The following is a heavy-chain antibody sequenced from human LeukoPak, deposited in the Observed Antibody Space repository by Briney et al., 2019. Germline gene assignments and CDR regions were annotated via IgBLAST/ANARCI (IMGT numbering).Heavy chain of an antibody. J-gene: IGHJ4*02. D-gene: IGHD2-2*01. Sequence: GGSLRLFCAASGFTFSSYSMNWVRQAPGKGLEWVSYISSSSSTIYYADSVKGRFTISRDNAKNSLYLQMNSLRAEDTAVYYCARDQGYCGSTGCIRWHDFWGQGTLVTVSS. CDR2: ISSSSSTI. CDR3: ARDQGYCGSTGCIRWHDF. V-gene: IGHV3-48*04. CDR1: GFTFSSYS.